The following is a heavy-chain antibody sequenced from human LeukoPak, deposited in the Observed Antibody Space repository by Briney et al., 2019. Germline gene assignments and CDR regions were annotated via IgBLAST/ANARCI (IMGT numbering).Heavy chain of an antibody. D-gene: IGHD7-27*01. Sequence: GGSLRLSCAAPGFTFSSYWMHWVRQAPGKGLVWVSRINSDGSSTSYADSVKGRFTISRDNAKNTLYLQMNSLRAEDTAVYYCARAGGLGIQNYYYYMDVWGKGTTVTVSS. V-gene: IGHV3-74*01. CDR3: ARAGGLGIQNYYYYMDV. J-gene: IGHJ6*03. CDR2: INSDGSST. CDR1: GFTFSSYW.